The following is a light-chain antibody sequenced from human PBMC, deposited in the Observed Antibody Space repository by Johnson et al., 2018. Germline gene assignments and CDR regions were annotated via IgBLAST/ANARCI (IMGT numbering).Light chain of an antibody. CDR1: SSNIGNNY. V-gene: IGLV1-51*02. J-gene: IGLJ1*01. CDR2: ENN. CDR3: GTWDSSLSAGNV. Sequence: QSVLTQPPSVSAAPGQKVTISCSGSSSNIGNNYVSWYQQLTGTAPKLLIYENNKRPSGIPDRFSGSKSGTSATLGITGHQTGDEADYYCGTWDSSLSAGNVFGTGTKVPVL.